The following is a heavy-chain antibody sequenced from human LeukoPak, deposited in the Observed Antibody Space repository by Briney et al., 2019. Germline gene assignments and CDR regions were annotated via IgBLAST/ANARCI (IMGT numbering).Heavy chain of an antibody. Sequence: GGSLRLSCAASGFIFSNAWMNWVRQAPGKGLEWVGRIKTKTDGGTTDYAAPVKGRFTISRDDSKNTLYLQMNSLKTEDTAVCYCTRTRWLQLAFLYSWGQGTLVTVSS. CDR1: GFIFSNAW. J-gene: IGHJ4*02. CDR2: IKTKTDGGTT. V-gene: IGHV3-15*07. D-gene: IGHD5-24*01. CDR3: TRTRWLQLAFLYS.